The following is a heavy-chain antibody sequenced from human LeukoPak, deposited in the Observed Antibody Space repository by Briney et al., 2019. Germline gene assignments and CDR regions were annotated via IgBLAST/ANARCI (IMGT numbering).Heavy chain of an antibody. Sequence: ASVKVSCKASGYTFTSYGIGWVRQAPGQGLEWMGWISAYNGNTNYAQKLQGRVTMTTDTSTSTAYMELRGLRSDDTAVYYCARLYFSGSHDYWGQGTLVTVSS. V-gene: IGHV1-18*01. CDR1: GYTFTSYG. J-gene: IGHJ4*02. CDR2: ISAYNGNT. D-gene: IGHD1-26*01. CDR3: ARLYFSGSHDY.